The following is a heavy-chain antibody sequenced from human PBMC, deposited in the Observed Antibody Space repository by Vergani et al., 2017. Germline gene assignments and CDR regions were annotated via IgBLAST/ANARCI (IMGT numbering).Heavy chain of an antibody. CDR1: GFTLSNYD. D-gene: IGHD3-16*01. CDR3: AKHFRGWGSDY. Sequence: QVQLVESGGGVVQRGGSLRLSCATSGFTLSNYDMQWIRQGPGKGMAFVAVKQFDGNNQYSADSVKGRFTLSRDFSENTLYLQMKTLITDDTATYYCAKHFRGWGSDYWGQGTQVIVSS. CDR2: KQFDGNNQ. J-gene: IGHJ4*02. V-gene: IGHV3-30*02.